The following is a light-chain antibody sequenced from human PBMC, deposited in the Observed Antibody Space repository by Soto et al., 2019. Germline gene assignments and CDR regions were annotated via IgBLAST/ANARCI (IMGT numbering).Light chain of an antibody. V-gene: IGKV3-15*01. CDR2: GAS. J-gene: IGKJ4*01. CDR1: QSVSSN. CDR3: QQYNNWPLLT. Sequence: EIVVTQSPATLSVSPWERATLSCRASQSVSSNLAWYQQKPGQAPRLLLYGASTRATGIPARFSGSGSGTEFTLTISSLQSEDFAVYYCQQYNNWPLLTFGGGTKVDI.